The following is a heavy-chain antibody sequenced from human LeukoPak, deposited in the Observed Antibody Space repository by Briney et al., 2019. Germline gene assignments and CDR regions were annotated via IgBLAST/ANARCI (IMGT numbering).Heavy chain of an antibody. CDR1: GFSFSSYS. V-gene: IGHV3-21*01. CDR2: ISSSGSYI. CDR3: ARDSAYYYGSGTYYFDY. D-gene: IGHD3-10*01. J-gene: IGHJ4*02. Sequence: PGGSLRLSCAASGFSFSSYSMNWVRQSPGKGLEWVSSISSSGSYIYYADSLKGRFTISRDNAKNSLYLQMNSLRAEDTAVYCCARDSAYYYGSGTYYFDYWGQGTLVTVSS.